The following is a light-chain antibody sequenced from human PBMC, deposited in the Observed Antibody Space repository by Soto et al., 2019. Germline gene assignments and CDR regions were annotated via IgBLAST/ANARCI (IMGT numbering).Light chain of an antibody. CDR1: QSISSW. CDR3: QQYNSYSVWT. V-gene: IGKV1-5*03. Sequence: DIQMTQSPSTLSASVGDRVTITCRASQSISSWLAWYQQKPGKAPKLLIYKASSLESGVPSRFSGSGSGTEFPLTISSLQPDDFATYYCQQYNSYSVWTFGQGTKVEIK. J-gene: IGKJ1*01. CDR2: KAS.